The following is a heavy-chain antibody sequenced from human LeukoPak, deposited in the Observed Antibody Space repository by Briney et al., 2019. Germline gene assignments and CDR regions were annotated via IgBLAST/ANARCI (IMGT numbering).Heavy chain of an antibody. D-gene: IGHD6-13*01. J-gene: IGHJ5*02. CDR2: INHSGST. V-gene: IGHV4-34*01. Sequence: SETLSLTCAVYGGSFSGYYWSWIRQPPGKGLEWIGEINHSGSTNYNPSLKSRVTISVDTSKNQFSLKLSSVTAADTAVYYCARSLEWGSSWYVGYHWFDLWGQGTLVTVSS. CDR3: ARSLEWGSSWYVGYHWFDL. CDR1: GGSFSGYY.